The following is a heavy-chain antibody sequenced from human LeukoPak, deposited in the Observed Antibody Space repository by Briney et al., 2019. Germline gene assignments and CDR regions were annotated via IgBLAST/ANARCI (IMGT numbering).Heavy chain of an antibody. J-gene: IGHJ4*02. CDR3: ATIRGSLYYFDY. Sequence: PSETLSFTCTVSGGSISSSSYYWGWIRQSPGKGLEWVGSIYYSGSTYYNPSLKSRVTISVDTSKNQFSLKLSSVTAADTAVYYCATIRGSLYYFDYWGQGTLVTVSS. V-gene: IGHV4-39*07. CDR1: GGSISSSSYY. CDR2: IYYSGST.